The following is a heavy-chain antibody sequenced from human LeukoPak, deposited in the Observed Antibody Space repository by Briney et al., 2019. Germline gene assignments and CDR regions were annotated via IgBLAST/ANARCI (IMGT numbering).Heavy chain of an antibody. V-gene: IGHV4-59*01. D-gene: IGHD1-26*01. J-gene: IGHJ4*02. CDR2: IYYSGST. Sequence: PSETLSLTCTVSGGSISRYLWSWLRQPPGKGREWIGYIYYSGSTNYNPSLTSRVTILVDTSKNQFSLKVSSVTAADTAVYYCARGQYSGSCFDNWGQGSLVTVSS. CDR1: GGSISRYL. CDR3: ARGQYSGSCFDN.